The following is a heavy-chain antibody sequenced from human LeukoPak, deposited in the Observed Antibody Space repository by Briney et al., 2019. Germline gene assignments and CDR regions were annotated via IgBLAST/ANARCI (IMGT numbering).Heavy chain of an antibody. CDR3: AKDGLYYDGSEHVYYFDS. J-gene: IGHJ4*02. D-gene: IGHD3-22*01. V-gene: IGHV3-23*01. Sequence: GGSLRLSCAASGFTFGRSAMSWVRQAPGKGLEYVSSIIYSGGATYYADSVKGRFTISRDNSKNTVYLQMNSLRAEDTALYYCAKDGLYYDGSEHVYYFDSWGQGTLVTVSS. CDR2: IIYSGGAT. CDR1: GFTFGRSA.